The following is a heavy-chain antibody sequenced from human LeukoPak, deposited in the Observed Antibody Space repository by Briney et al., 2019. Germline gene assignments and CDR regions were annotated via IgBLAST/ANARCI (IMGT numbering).Heavy chain of an antibody. J-gene: IGHJ6*04. CDR3: ARDWWVPVSGDV. V-gene: IGHV3-74*01. Sequence: TGGSLRLSCAASGFTFRSYWVHWVRQAPGKGLVCVARINTDESSTSYADSGKGRFTICSYKDKNTLYLQMNSLRGHDTAVYYCARDWWVPVSGDVWGKGTTVTVSS. D-gene: IGHD2-15*01. CDR1: GFTFRSYW. CDR2: INTDESST.